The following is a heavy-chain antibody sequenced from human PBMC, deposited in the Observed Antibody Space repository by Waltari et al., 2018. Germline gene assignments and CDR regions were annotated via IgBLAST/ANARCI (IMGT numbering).Heavy chain of an antibody. CDR1: GFTFSGSA. Sequence: EVQLAESGGGFVQPGGSLKLSCAASGFTFSGSAMHWVRQASGKGLEWVGRIRSKANNYATAYATSVKGRFTISRDDSENTAFLQMNSLKTEDTAVYYCSSSSGYGMDVWGQGTTVTVAS. D-gene: IGHD6-6*01. J-gene: IGHJ6*02. CDR2: IRSKANNYAT. CDR3: SSSSGYGMDV. V-gene: IGHV3-73*01.